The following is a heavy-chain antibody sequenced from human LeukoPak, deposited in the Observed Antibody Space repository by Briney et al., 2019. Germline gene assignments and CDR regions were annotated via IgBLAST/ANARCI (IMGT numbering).Heavy chain of an antibody. CDR1: GYTFIGYY. V-gene: IGHV1-2*02. CDR3: VKPSRGPYYWFDL. D-gene: IGHD1-1*01. Sequence: ASVRVSCKASGYTFIGYYMHWVRQAPGQALEWMGWINPNGGAINYAQKFQGRVTLTRDTSRNTAYMEINRLTSDDTVVYYCVKPSRGPYYWFDLWGQGTLVTVSS. CDR2: INPNGGAI. J-gene: IGHJ5*02.